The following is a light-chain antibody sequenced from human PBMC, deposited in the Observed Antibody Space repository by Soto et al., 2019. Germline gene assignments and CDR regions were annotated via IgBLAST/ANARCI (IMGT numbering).Light chain of an antibody. CDR3: LQDYSYPLT. CDR2: GGS. Sequence: AIQMTQSPSSLSASVGDRGTLTCRASQGIRNDLGWYQQKPGKAPKVLIYGGSTLQSGVPSRFSGSGFGTDFTLTISSLQPDDFATYYCLQDYSYPLTFGGGTKVEI. V-gene: IGKV1-6*01. CDR1: QGIRND. J-gene: IGKJ4*01.